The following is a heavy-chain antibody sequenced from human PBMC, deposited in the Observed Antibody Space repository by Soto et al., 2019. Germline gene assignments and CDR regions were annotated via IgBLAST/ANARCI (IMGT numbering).Heavy chain of an antibody. V-gene: IGHV3-33*01. J-gene: IGHJ4*02. CDR3: ARESEGDYGDYGFY. CDR1: GFTFSSYG. D-gene: IGHD4-17*01. CDR2: IWYDGSNK. Sequence: QVQLVESGGGVVQPGRSLRLSCAASGFTFSSYGMHWVRQAPGKGLEWVAVIWYDGSNKYYADSVKGRFTISRDNSKNTLYLQINSLRAEDTAVYYCARESEGDYGDYGFYWGQGTLVTVSS.